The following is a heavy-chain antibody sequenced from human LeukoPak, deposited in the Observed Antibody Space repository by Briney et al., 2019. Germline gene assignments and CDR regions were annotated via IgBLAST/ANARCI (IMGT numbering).Heavy chain of an antibody. D-gene: IGHD3-3*01. CDR2: IRYDGSNK. J-gene: IGHJ4*02. CDR3: AKDPVYYDSWSGYFDS. Sequence: GGSLRLSCAASGFTFSSYGMHWVRQAPGKGLDWVAFIRYDGSNKYYADSVKGRFTISRDSSKNTLYVQMNSLRAEDTAVYYCAKDPVYYDSWSGYFDSWGQGTLVTVSS. V-gene: IGHV3-30*02. CDR1: GFTFSSYG.